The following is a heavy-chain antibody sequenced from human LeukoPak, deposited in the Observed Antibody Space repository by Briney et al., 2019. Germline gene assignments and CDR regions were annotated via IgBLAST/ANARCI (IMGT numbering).Heavy chain of an antibody. Sequence: ASVKVSCKASGYTFTSYGISWVRQAPGQGLEWMGWISAYNGNTNYAQNLQGRVTMTTDTSTGTAYMELRSLRADDTAVYYCAREIPYPDCSSSGCYGPWDYWGQGTLVTVSS. CDR3: AREIPYPDCSSSGCYGPWDY. D-gene: IGHD2-2*01. CDR2: ISAYNGNT. V-gene: IGHV1-18*01. CDR1: GYTFTSYG. J-gene: IGHJ4*02.